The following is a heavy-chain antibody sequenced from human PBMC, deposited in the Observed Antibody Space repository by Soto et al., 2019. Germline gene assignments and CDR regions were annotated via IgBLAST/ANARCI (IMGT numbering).Heavy chain of an antibody. J-gene: IGHJ4*02. CDR1: GGSISSYY. CDR2: IYYSGST. V-gene: IGHV4-59*08. CDR3: ARHRPGSGGSCYDY. Sequence: QVQLQESGPGLVKPSETLSLTCTVSGGSISSYYWSWIRQPPGKGLEWIGYIYYSGSTNYNPSLKSRVTISVDTSTNQFSLQLRSVTAADTAVYYCARHRPGSGGSCYDYWGQGTLVTVSS. D-gene: IGHD2-15*01.